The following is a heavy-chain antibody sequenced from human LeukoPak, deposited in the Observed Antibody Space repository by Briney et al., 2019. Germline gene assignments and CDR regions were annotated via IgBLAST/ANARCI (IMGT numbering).Heavy chain of an antibody. CDR1: GYTFTSYS. CDR2: INPSGGST. V-gene: IGHV1-46*01. CDR3: ARDCVRDGVYFDY. J-gene: IGHJ4*02. Sequence: ASVKVSCKASGYTFTSYSMNGLRQPPGQGLNWMGIINPSGGSTSYAQKFQGRVTMTRDMSTSTVYMELSSLRSEETAVYYCARDCVRDGVYFDYWGQGTLVTVSS. D-gene: IGHD2-21*01.